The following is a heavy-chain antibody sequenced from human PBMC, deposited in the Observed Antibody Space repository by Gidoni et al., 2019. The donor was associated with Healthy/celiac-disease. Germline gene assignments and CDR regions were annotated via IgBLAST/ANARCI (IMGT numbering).Heavy chain of an antibody. J-gene: IGHJ3*02. Sequence: EVQLVESGGGLVQPGGSLRLSCAASGFTVSSNYMSWVRQAPGKGLEWVSVIYSGGSTYYADSVKGRFTISRDNSKNTLYLQMNSLRAEDTSVYYCARDPGRDAFDIWGQGTMVTVSS. CDR1: GFTVSSNY. CDR2: IYSGGST. CDR3: ARDPGRDAFDI. V-gene: IGHV3-66*01.